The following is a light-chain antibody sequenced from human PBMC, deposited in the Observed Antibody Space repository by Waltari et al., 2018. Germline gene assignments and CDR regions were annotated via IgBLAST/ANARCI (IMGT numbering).Light chain of an antibody. J-gene: IGLJ1*01. V-gene: IGLV2-23*03. CDR1: SSDVGSYHL. CDR2: EGS. CDR3: CSYAGSSTFV. Sequence: QSALTQPASVSGSPGQSITISCTGTSSDVGSYHLVSWYQQHPGKAPKLMIYEGSKRPSGVSNRFSGSKSGNTASLTISGFQAEDEADYYCCSYAGSSTFVFGTGTKVTVL.